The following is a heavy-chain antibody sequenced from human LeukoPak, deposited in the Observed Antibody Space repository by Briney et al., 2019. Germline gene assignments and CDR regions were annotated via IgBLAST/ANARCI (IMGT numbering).Heavy chain of an antibody. J-gene: IGHJ6*03. CDR2: MNPNSGNT. CDR3: ARADVLRFLEWLSTYYYYYYMDV. Sequence: ASVKVSCKASGYTFTSYDINWVRQATGQGLEWMGWMNPNSGNTGYAQKFQGRVTMTRNTSISTAYMELSSLRSEETAVYYCARADVLRFLEWLSTYYYYYYMDVWGKGTTVTVSS. D-gene: IGHD3-3*01. V-gene: IGHV1-8*01. CDR1: GYTFTSYD.